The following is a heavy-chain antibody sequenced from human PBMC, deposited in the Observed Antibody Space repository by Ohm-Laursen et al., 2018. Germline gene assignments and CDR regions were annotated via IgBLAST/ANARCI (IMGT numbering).Heavy chain of an antibody. Sequence: ASVKVSCKASGYTFTSYYMHWVRQAPGQGLEWMGWINPNSGGTNYAQKFQGRVTMTRDTSISTAYMELSRLRSDDTAVYYCAREGNGGHAQDAFDIWGQGTMVTVSS. CDR3: AREGNGGHAQDAFDI. J-gene: IGHJ3*02. CDR1: GYTFTSYY. D-gene: IGHD4-23*01. CDR2: INPNSGGT. V-gene: IGHV1-2*02.